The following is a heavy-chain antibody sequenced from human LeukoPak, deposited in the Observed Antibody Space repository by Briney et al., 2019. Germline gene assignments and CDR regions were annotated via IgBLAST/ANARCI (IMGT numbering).Heavy chain of an antibody. J-gene: IGHJ6*03. Sequence: ASVKVSCKASGYSFTGYYMHWVRQAPGQGLEWMGWINPNSGGTNYAQKFQGRVTMTRDTSISTAYMELSRLRSDDTAVYYCARDRGVDYCSGGSCSHYYYYMDVWGKGTTVTISS. CDR3: ARDRGVDYCSGGSCSHYYYYMDV. CDR2: INPNSGGT. V-gene: IGHV1-2*02. CDR1: GYSFTGYY. D-gene: IGHD2-15*01.